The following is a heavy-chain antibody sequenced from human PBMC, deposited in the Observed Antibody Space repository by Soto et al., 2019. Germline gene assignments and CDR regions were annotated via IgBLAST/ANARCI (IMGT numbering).Heavy chain of an antibody. CDR1: GGSLRGYS. V-gene: IGHV4-59*01. Sequence: PSETLSLTCTVSGGSLRGYSWSWIRQSPGKGLEWIGYVYSGGGTNYSPSFMGRVTISVDTTDNQFSLKLNSVTWKDRIDDYFYGMDVWGQGTTVTVSS. J-gene: IGHJ6*02. CDR2: VYSGGGT. CDR3: YGMDV. D-gene: IGHD1-1*01.